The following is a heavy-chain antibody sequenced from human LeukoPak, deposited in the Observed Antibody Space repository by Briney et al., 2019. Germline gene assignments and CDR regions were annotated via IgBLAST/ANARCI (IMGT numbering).Heavy chain of an antibody. V-gene: IGHV1-18*01. CDR3: ANLGLLGYYGMDV. D-gene: IGHD3-16*01. CDR1: GYTFTSYG. Sequence: ASVKVSCKASGYTFTSYGISWVRQAPGQGLEWMGWISAYNGNTNYAQKLRGRVTMTTDTSTSTAYMELSSLRSEDTAVYYCANLGLLGYYGMDVWGQGTTVTVSS. CDR2: ISAYNGNT. J-gene: IGHJ6*02.